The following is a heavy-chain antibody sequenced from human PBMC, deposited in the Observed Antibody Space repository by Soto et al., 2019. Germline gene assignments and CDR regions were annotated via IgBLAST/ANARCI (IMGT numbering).Heavy chain of an antibody. CDR3: ARDRGSSSWCKGRDYYGMDV. D-gene: IGHD6-13*01. Sequence: GGSLRLSCAASGFTFSDYYTSWIRQAPGKGLEWVSYISSSSSYTNYADSVKGRFTISRDNAKNSLYLQMNSLRAEDTAVYYCARDRGSSSWCKGRDYYGMDVWGQGTTVTVSS. J-gene: IGHJ6*02. V-gene: IGHV3-11*06. CDR2: ISSSSSYT. CDR1: GFTFSDYY.